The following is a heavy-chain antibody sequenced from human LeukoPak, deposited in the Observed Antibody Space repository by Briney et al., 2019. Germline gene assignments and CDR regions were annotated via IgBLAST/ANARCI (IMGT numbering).Heavy chain of an antibody. CDR3: ARDRGNTGYDELDY. D-gene: IGHD5-12*01. V-gene: IGHV3-7*03. J-gene: IGHJ4*02. CDR1: GFTFRSYW. CDR2: IKPDGSEK. Sequence: TGGSLRLSCTASGFTFRSYWMTWVRQAPGKGLEWVANIKPDGSEKNYVDSVKGRFTMSRDDAMNSLYLQMNSLRAEDTAVYYCARDRGNTGYDELDYWGQGTLVTVSS.